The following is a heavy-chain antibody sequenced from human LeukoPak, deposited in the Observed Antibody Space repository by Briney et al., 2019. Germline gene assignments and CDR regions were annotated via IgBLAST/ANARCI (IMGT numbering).Heavy chain of an antibody. Sequence: GGPLRLSCAASGFTFSSYALNWVRQAPGQGLEWVSAISGSGGSTYYADSVKGRFTISRDTSKNMLYLQLNSLRAEDTAIYYCSRFRWGDYYYYGVDVWGQGTTVTVSS. D-gene: IGHD3-16*01. J-gene: IGHJ6*02. V-gene: IGHV3-23*01. CDR3: SRFRWGDYYYYGVDV. CDR2: ISGSGGST. CDR1: GFTFSSYA.